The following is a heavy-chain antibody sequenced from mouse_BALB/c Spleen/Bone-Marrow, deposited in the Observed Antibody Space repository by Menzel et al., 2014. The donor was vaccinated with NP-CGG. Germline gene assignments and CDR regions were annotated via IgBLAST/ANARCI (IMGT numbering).Heavy chain of an antibody. CDR2: IWAGGST. Sequence: QVQLKDSGPGLVAPSQSLSITCTVSGFSLTNYGAHWVRQPPGKGLEWLGLIWAGGSTNYNSALMSRLSISKDNSKSQVFLKMNSLQTDDTAMYDCARKDYGSRGGYFDVWGAGTTVTISS. CDR3: ARKDYGSRGGYFDV. CDR1: GFSLTNYG. V-gene: IGHV2-9*02. J-gene: IGHJ1*01. D-gene: IGHD1-1*01.